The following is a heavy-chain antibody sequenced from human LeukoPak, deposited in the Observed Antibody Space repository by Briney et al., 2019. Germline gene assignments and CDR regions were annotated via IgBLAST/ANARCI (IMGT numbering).Heavy chain of an antibody. CDR2: ITNSGSFI. V-gene: IGHV3-21*01. CDR1: GFTFRNYS. J-gene: IGHJ4*02. CDR3: ARDRDIVPTIVPFDY. Sequence: GRSLRLSCAASGFTFRNYSMNWVRRAPGKGLEWVSSITNSGSFIYYADSVKGRFTISRDNAKNSLYLQMNSLRAEDMAVYYCARDRDIVPTIVPFDYWGQGTLITVSS. D-gene: IGHD5-12*01.